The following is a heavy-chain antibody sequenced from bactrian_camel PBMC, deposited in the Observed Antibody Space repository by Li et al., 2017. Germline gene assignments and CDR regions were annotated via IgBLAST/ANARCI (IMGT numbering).Heavy chain of an antibody. CDR3: AARIRCYYNLSLGRTYFDY. D-gene: IGHD2*01. CDR1: GNTDSRDC. CDR2: INVVGTT. J-gene: IGHJ6*01. V-gene: IGHV3S31*01. Sequence: DVQLVESGGGSAQAGGSLRLSCAASGNTDSRDCMSWFRQAPGREREGVASINVVGTTDYADSVKGRFTIARDNAKNILILQMYSLKPEDTGMYYCAARIRCYYNLSLGRTYFDYWGQGTQVTVS.